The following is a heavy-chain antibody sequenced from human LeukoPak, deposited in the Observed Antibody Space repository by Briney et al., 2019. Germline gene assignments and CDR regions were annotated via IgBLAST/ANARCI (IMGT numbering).Heavy chain of an antibody. CDR2: INPNSGDT. CDR1: RYTFTGYY. J-gene: IGHJ5*02. D-gene: IGHD1-26*01. V-gene: IGHV1-2*02. CDR3: ARDRSGSYDNWLDP. Sequence: ASVKVSCKASRYTFTGYYMHWVRQAPGQGLEWMGWINPNSGDTNYAQKFQGRVTMTRDTSISTAYMEVSRLRSDDTAVYYCARDRSGSYDNWLDPWGQGTLVIVSS.